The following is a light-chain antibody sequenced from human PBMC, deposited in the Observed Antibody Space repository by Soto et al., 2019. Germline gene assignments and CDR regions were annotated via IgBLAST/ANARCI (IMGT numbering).Light chain of an antibody. Sequence: EIVLTQSPGTLSLSPGEIATLSCRAIQSVSTNYLSWYQQKPGQAPLLLIYGAFNRAGGVTDRFSGSVSGTDLTLTISRLEPEDFAVYYSKQYGSXPRTCGQGTKV. CDR2: GAF. CDR1: QSVSTNY. V-gene: IGKV3-20*01. CDR3: KQYGSXPRT. J-gene: IGKJ1*01.